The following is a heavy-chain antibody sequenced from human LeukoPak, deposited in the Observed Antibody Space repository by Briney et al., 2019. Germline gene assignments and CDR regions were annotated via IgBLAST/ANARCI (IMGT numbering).Heavy chain of an antibody. J-gene: IGHJ4*02. Sequence: PGGSLRLSCAASGFTLSSHGMHWVRQAPGKGLECVAVIWYDGSNKYYADSVKGRFAISRDNSKNTLYLQMSSLRAEDTAVYYCAGSIAVAGTIDYWGQGTLVTVSS. CDR3: AGSIAVAGTIDY. CDR1: GFTLSSHG. V-gene: IGHV3-33*01. D-gene: IGHD6-19*01. CDR2: IWYDGSNK.